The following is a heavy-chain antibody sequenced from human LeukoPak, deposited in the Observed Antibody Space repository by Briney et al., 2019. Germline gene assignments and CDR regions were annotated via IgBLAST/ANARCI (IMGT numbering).Heavy chain of an antibody. CDR1: GFTFSSYTI. CDR2: ISYDGSNK. CDR3: ASHYGSGSYSFDY. D-gene: IGHD3-10*01. V-gene: IGHV3-30*04. J-gene: IGHJ4*02. Sequence: GGSLRLSCAASGFTFSSYTIMHWVRQAPGKGLEWVAAISYDGSNKYYADSVKGRFTISRDNSKNTLYLQMNSLRAEDTAVYYCASHYGSGSYSFDYWGQGILVTVSS.